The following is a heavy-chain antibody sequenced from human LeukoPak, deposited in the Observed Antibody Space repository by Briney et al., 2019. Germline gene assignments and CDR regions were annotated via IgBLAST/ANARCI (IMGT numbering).Heavy chain of an antibody. J-gene: IGHJ4*02. Sequence: PGGSLRLSCAASGFTFSSFAMNWVRQAPGKGLEWVSAISGSGVTTYLADSVKGRFTISRDNFKNTLYLQMNSLRAEDTAVYYCARDLGYCTNGACHTRFDYWGQGTLVTVSS. D-gene: IGHD2-8*01. CDR2: ISGSGVTT. CDR1: GFTFSSFA. V-gene: IGHV3-23*01. CDR3: ARDLGYCTNGACHTRFDY.